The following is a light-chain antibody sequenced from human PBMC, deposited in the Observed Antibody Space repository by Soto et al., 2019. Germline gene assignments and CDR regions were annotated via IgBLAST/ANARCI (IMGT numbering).Light chain of an antibody. CDR1: SSNIGAGYD. CDR2: GNS. CDR3: AAWDDSLNGSWV. Sequence: QSVLTQPPSVSGAPGQRVTISCTGSSSNIGAGYDVHWYQQLPGTAPKLLFYGNSNRPSGVPDRFSGSKSGTSASLAITGLQAEDEADYYCAAWDDSLNGSWVFGGGTKLTVL. V-gene: IGLV1-40*01. J-gene: IGLJ3*02.